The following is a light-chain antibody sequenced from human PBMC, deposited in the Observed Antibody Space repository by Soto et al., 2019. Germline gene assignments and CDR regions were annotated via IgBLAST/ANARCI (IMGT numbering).Light chain of an antibody. CDR1: SSDIGSNNR. J-gene: IGLJ1*01. CDR3: SSYTTTNTYV. CDR2: EVS. V-gene: IGLV2-18*02. Sequence: QSALTQPPSVSGSPGQSVTISCTGTSSDIGSNNRVSWYQQPPGTAPRLIIYEVSNRPSGVSNRFSGSKSGSTASLTISGLQAEDEADYYCSSYTTTNTYVFGPGTKLTVL.